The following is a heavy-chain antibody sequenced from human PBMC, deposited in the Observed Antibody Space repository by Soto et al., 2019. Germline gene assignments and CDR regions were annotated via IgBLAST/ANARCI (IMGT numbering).Heavy chain of an antibody. J-gene: IGHJ6*02. Sequence: EVQLVESGGGLVKPGGSLRLSCAASGLTFSTYGMNWVRQAAGKGLEWVSSINSGGEYFDYAGSVKGRLTISRDNAKTSLSRQPDSLRVEDTAVYYCATAGAARAALGVWGPGTTVTVSS. V-gene: IGHV3-21*01. D-gene: IGHD6-13*01. CDR2: INSGGEYF. CDR1: GLTFSTYG. CDR3: ATAGAARAALGV.